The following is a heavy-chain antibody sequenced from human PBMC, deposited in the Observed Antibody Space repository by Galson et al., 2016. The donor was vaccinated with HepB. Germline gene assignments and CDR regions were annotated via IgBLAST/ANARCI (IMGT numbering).Heavy chain of an antibody. J-gene: IGHJ5*02. Sequence: SVKVSCKASGYTFISYVIHWVRQAPGQRLEWMGWINTGNGNTEYSQKFQGRVNLTRDTSASTAYMELSSLRSEDTAVYYCAGWVSNWFDPWGQGTLVTVSS. D-gene: IGHD6-13*01. CDR3: AGWVSNWFDP. V-gene: IGHV1-3*04. CDR1: GYTFISYV. CDR2: INTGNGNT.